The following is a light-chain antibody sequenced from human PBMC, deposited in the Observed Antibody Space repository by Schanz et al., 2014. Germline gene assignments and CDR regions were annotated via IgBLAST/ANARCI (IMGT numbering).Light chain of an antibody. CDR1: SSDVGGYNY. CDR3: SSYAGSNNLV. V-gene: IGLV2-11*01. CDR2: DVS. J-gene: IGLJ2*01. Sequence: QSALTQPRSVSGSPGQSVTISCTGTSSDVGGYNYVSWYQHHPGKAPKVMIYDVSKRPSGDPNRFSGSKSGNTASLTISGLQAEDEADYYCSSYAGSNNLVFGGGTKLTVL.